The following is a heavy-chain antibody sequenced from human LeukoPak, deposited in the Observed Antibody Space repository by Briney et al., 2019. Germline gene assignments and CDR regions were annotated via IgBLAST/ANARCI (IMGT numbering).Heavy chain of an antibody. CDR3: ARDKAGSGWYYYGMDV. V-gene: IGHV1-69*04. D-gene: IGHD6-19*01. CDR1: GYTFTSYG. J-gene: IGHJ6*02. Sequence: SVKVSCKASGYTFTSYGISWVRQAPGQGLEWMGRIIPILGIANYAQKFQGRVTITADKSTSTAYMELSSLRSEDTAVYYCARDKAGSGWYYYGMDVWGQGTTVTVSS. CDR2: IIPILGIA.